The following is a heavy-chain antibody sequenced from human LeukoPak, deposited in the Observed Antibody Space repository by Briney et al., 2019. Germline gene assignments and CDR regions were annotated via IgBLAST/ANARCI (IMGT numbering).Heavy chain of an antibody. CDR3: ARDLRRVYGGQSYYYGMDV. CDR1: GFTFSSYA. D-gene: IGHD2-8*01. Sequence: GGSLRLSCAASGFTFSSYAMHWVRQAPGKGLEWVAVISYDGSNKYYADSVKGRFTISRDNSKNTLYLQMNSLRAEDTAVYYCARDLRRVYGGQSYYYGMDVWGQGTTVTVSS. V-gene: IGHV3-30-3*01. J-gene: IGHJ6*02. CDR2: ISYDGSNK.